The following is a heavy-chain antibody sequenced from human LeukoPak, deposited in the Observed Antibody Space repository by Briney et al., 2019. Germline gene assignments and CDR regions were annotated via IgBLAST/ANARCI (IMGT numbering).Heavy chain of an antibody. J-gene: IGHJ5*02. CDR1: GFTVSSNY. V-gene: IGHV3-66*02. Sequence: PGGSLRLSCAASGFTVSSNYMSWVRHAPGKGLEWVSVIYSGGSTYYADSVKGRFTISRDNSKNTLYLTMNTLRAEVTAVYYCERRRFSEWSGFDPWGQRTPVTVSS. D-gene: IGHD3-3*01. CDR3: ERRRFSEWSGFDP. CDR2: IYSGGST.